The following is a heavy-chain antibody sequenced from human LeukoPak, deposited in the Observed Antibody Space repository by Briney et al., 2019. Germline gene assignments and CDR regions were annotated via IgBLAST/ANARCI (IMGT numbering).Heavy chain of an antibody. D-gene: IGHD5-12*01. J-gene: IGHJ3*02. CDR1: GNIFTSYW. V-gene: IGHV5-51*01. CDR3: AREGLYSGAYDAFDI. Sequence: GASLQISCKDSGNIFTSYWIGWVRQLPGKGLEWMGIIYPGDSDTRHSPSFQGQVTISADKSISTAYLQWSSLKASDTAMYYCAREGLYSGAYDAFDIWGQGTMVTVSS. CDR2: IYPGDSDT.